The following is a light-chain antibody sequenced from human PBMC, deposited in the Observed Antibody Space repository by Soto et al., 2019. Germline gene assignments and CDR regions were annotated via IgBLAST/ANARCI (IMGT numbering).Light chain of an antibody. CDR2: DAY. Sequence: EIVMAKSPATLSVSLGERATLSCRASQSVGGYLAWYQQRPGQVPRLLIYDAYTRAAGVPARFSGSGSGTEFSLTISSLQSEDFAVYYCQQYSDWPLYTFGQGTKVDIK. CDR3: QQYSDWPLYT. J-gene: IGKJ2*01. CDR1: QSVGGY. V-gene: IGKV3-15*01.